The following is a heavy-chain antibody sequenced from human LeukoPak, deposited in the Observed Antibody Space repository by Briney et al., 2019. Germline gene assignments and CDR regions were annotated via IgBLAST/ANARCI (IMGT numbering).Heavy chain of an antibody. CDR3: ARGVAAAAATAIDH. Sequence: GGSLRLSCAASGSTFSYYAMHWVRQAPGKGLEWVAVKSYDGTKTYYADSVKGRFTISRDNSKNTLYLQMNSLRAEDTAVYYCARGVAAAAATAIDHWGQGTLVTASS. CDR2: KSYDGTKT. D-gene: IGHD6-13*01. J-gene: IGHJ4*02. CDR1: GSTFSYYA. V-gene: IGHV3-30-3*01.